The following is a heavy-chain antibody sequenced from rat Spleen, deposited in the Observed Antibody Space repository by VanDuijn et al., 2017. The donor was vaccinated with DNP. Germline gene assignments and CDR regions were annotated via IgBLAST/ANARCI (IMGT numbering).Heavy chain of an antibody. J-gene: IGHJ4*01. CDR3: AKDRLGGYAMDA. CDR1: GFTFSDFY. CDR2: ISPRGSRT. Sequence: EVQLVESGGGLVQPGRSLKLSCAASGFTFSDFYMAWVRQAPKKGLEWVAAISPRGSRTYYPDSVKGRFTISRDDAKSRLYLQMNSLKSEDTATYYCAKDRLGGYAMDAWGQGTSVTVSS. V-gene: IGHV5-20*01. D-gene: IGHD5-1*01.